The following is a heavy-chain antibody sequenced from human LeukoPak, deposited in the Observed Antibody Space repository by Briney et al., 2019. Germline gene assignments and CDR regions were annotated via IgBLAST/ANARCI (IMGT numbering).Heavy chain of an antibody. CDR3: ARAAGGYDFGSGYYGS. CDR1: GGTFSSYA. Sequence: SVKVSCKASGGTFSSYAISWVRQAPGQGLEWMGGIIPIFGTANYAQKFQGRVTITADESTSTAYMELSSLRPEDTAVYYCARAAGGYDFGSGYYGSWGQGTLVTGSS. V-gene: IGHV1-69*13. D-gene: IGHD3-3*01. J-gene: IGHJ5*02. CDR2: IIPIFGTA.